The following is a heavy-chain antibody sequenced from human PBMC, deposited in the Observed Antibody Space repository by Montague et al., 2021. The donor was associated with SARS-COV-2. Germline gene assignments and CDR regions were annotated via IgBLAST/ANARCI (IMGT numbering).Heavy chain of an antibody. CDR2: IYYSGRT. CDR1: GGSISSYY. CDR3: ARGGGSGYRYYFDY. V-gene: IGHV4-59*01. J-gene: IGHJ4*02. Sequence: SETLSLTCTVSGGSISSYYWNWIRQPPGKGLEWIGYIYYSGRTNYNPSLKSRVTISVDTSKNQFSLKLSSVTAADTAVDYCARGGGSGYRYYFDYWGQGPLVTVSS. D-gene: IGHD3-22*01.